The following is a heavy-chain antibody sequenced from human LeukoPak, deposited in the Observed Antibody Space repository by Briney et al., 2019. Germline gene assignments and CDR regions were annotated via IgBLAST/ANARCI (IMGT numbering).Heavy chain of an antibody. J-gene: IGHJ4*02. CDR1: GFTFSSYA. D-gene: IGHD3-3*01. V-gene: IGHV3-30-3*01. CDR2: ISYDGSNK. Sequence: GGSLRLSCAASGFTFSSYAMHWVRQAPGKGLEWVAVISYDGSNKYYADSVKGRFTISRDNSKNTLYLQMNSLRAEDTAVYYCANLAYDFWSGFDYWGQGTLVTVSS. CDR3: ANLAYDFWSGFDY.